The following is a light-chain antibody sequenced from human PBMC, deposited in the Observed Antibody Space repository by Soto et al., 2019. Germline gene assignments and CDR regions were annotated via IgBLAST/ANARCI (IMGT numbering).Light chain of an antibody. J-gene: IGLJ1*01. CDR1: SSDVGTYNL. CDR2: DGS. Sequence: QSVLTQPASVSGSPGQSIIISCAGSSSDVGTYNLVSWYQQHPGKAPKLMIYDGSERPSGVSSRFSGSKSGNTASLTISGLQAEDEADYYCCSYAGSSTYVFGTGTKLTVL. CDR3: CSYAGSSTYV. V-gene: IGLV2-23*01.